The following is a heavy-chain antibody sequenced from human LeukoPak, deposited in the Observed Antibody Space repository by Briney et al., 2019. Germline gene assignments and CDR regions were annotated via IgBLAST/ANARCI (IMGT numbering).Heavy chain of an antibody. CDR3: AKFDSSGWYEALDY. CDR2: ISGSGGST. Sequence: PGGSLRLSCAASGFTFSSYAMSWVRQAPGKGLEWVSAISGSGGSTYYADSVKGRFTISRDNSKNTLYLQMNSLRAEDTAVYYCAKFDSSGWYEALDYWGQGALVTVPS. V-gene: IGHV3-23*01. D-gene: IGHD6-19*01. CDR1: GFTFSSYA. J-gene: IGHJ4*02.